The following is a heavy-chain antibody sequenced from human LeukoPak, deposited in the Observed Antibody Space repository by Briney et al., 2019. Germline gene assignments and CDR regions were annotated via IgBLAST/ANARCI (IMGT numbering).Heavy chain of an antibody. D-gene: IGHD1-26*01. Sequence: ASVKVSCRASGYTFTGYYMHWVRQAPGQGLEWMGRINPNSGGTNYAQKLQGRVTMTTDTSTSTAYMELRSLRSDDTAVYYCARAPRYSGSYYAYWGQGTLVTVSS. CDR2: INPNSGGT. V-gene: IGHV1-2*06. J-gene: IGHJ4*02. CDR1: GYTFTGYY. CDR3: ARAPRYSGSYYAY.